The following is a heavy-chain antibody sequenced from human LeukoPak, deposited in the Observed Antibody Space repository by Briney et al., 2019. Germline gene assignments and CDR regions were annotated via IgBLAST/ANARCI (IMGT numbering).Heavy chain of an antibody. V-gene: IGHV3-21*01. D-gene: IGHD3-10*01. J-gene: IGHJ4*02. CDR3: TREFNTVGNFDY. Sequence: GGSLRLSCVTSGFTFSRYSMRWVRQAPGKGLEWVSSIYFTGNYISYADSVKGRFTISRDNAKNSLYLQMNSLRAEDTAVYYCTREFNTVGNFDYWGQGTLVTVSS. CDR2: IYFTGNYI. CDR1: GFTFSRYS.